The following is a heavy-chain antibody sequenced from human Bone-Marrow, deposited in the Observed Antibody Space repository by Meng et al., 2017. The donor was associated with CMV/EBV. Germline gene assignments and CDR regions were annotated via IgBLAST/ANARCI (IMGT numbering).Heavy chain of an antibody. J-gene: IGHJ4*02. D-gene: IGHD2-15*01. CDR1: GGTFSSYT. CDR3: VLEVGFDN. Sequence: SVKVSCKASGGTFSSYTISWVRQAPGQGLEWMGRIIPILGIANYAQKFQGRVTITADKSTNTAYMELSSLTSEDTAVYFCVLEVGFDNWGQGTLVTVSS. CDR2: IIPILGIA. V-gene: IGHV1-69*02.